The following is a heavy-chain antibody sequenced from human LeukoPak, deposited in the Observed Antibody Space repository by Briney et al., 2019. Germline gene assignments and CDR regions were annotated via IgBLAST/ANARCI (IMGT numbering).Heavy chain of an antibody. V-gene: IGHV4-61*01. D-gene: IGHD2-2*01. CDR3: ARDRREYCSDTSCYPQNYFDY. Sequence: KPSETPSLTCTVPGGSVSSGSYYWNWIREPPGKGLEWIGDIYYSGSTNYNPSLKSRVAISVDTSKNQFSLKLSSVIAADTAVYYCARDRREYCSDTSCYPQNYFDYWGQGTLVTVSS. CDR2: IYYSGST. CDR1: GGSVSSGSYY. J-gene: IGHJ4*02.